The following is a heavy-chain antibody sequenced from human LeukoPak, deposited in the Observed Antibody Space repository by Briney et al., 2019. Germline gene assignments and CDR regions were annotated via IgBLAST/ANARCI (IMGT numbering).Heavy chain of an antibody. Sequence: PGGSLRLSCAASGFTFSRYWMSWVRQAPGKGLEWVANIKEDGSEKYYVDSVEGRFTISRDNAKNSLYLQMNGLRDEDTAVYYCARDVIAVASTSGFDYWGQGTLVTVSS. CDR2: IKEDGSEK. D-gene: IGHD6-13*01. CDR3: ARDVIAVASTSGFDY. J-gene: IGHJ4*02. V-gene: IGHV3-7*01. CDR1: GFTFSRYW.